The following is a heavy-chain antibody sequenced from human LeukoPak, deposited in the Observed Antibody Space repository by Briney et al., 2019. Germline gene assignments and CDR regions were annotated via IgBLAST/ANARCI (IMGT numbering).Heavy chain of an antibody. CDR2: MNPNSGNT. CDR1: GYTFTSYD. V-gene: IGHV1-18*01. D-gene: IGHD3-3*01. CDR3: ARARVTIFGVVITPIDY. Sequence: ASVKVSCKASGYTFTSYDINWVRQATGQGLEWMGWMNPNSGNTNYAQKLQGRVTMTTDTSTSTAYMELRSLRSDDTAVYYCARARVTIFGVVITPIDYWGQGTLVTVSS. J-gene: IGHJ4*02.